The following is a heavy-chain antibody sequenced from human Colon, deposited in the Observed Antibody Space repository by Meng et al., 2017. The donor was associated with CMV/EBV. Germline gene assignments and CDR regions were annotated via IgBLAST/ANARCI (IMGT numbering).Heavy chain of an antibody. Sequence: SCKTSGYTFNDYFLHWVRQAPGQGPEWMGRINSKTGASNYAQKFQARVTVTRDTSISTAYMVLTSLTSDDTALYYCARDGEGTASYAYWGQGTLVTVSS. V-gene: IGHV1-2*06. CDR1: GYTFNDYF. D-gene: IGHD2-2*01. J-gene: IGHJ4*02. CDR3: ARDGEGTASYAY. CDR2: INSKTGAS.